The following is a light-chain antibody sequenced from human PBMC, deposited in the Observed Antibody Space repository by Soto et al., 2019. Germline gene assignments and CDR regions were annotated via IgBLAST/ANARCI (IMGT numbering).Light chain of an antibody. V-gene: IGKV1-39*01. J-gene: IGKJ2*01. Sequence: DIQMTQSPSSLSASVGDRVTITCRASQSISNSVNWYQQKPGKAPKLLISAASRLQSGVPSRFIGSGSGTDFTLTITSLQPEDFASYYCQQGYSTPADTFGQGTKREIK. CDR2: AAS. CDR3: QQGYSTPADT. CDR1: QSISNS.